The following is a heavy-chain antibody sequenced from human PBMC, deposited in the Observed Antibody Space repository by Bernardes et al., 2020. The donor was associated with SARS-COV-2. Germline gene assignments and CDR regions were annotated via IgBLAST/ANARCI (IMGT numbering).Heavy chain of an antibody. D-gene: IGHD6-13*01. Sequence: GGSLRLSCAASGFTVSNNYMSWVRQAPGKGLEWVSVIYRGDSAYYADSVKGRFTISRDNSKNTLYLQMNSLRAEDTAVYSCARRSRSSWAHDYWGQGTLVTVSS. V-gene: IGHV3-66*04. CDR1: GFTVSNNY. CDR3: ARRSRSSWAHDY. CDR2: IYRGDSA. J-gene: IGHJ4*02.